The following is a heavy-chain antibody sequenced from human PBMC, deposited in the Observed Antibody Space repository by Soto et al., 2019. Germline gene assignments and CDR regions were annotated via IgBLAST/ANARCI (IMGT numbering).Heavy chain of an antibody. J-gene: IGHJ6*02. CDR3: ARGPCDYARYYNYGMDV. V-gene: IGHV4-4*02. CDR1: GVSMSSSNW. D-gene: IGHD4-17*01. Sequence: VQLQESGPGLVKPSGTLSLICAVSGVSMSSSNWWSWVRQAPGKGLEWIGEIYHSGMTNYNPYLKSRVTMLVDQAKNQIYLNLTSLTAADTAVYYGARGPCDYARYYNYGMDVGGQRNEVTVSS. CDR2: IYHSGMT.